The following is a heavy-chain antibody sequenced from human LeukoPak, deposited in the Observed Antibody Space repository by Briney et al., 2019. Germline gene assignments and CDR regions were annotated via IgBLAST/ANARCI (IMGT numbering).Heavy chain of an antibody. J-gene: IGHJ3*02. CDR1: GGTFSSYA. V-gene: IGHV1-69*13. CDR3: ARPRLRNYYDSSGYSNYGAFDI. D-gene: IGHD3-22*01. CDR2: IIPIFGTA. Sequence: ASVKVSCKASGGTFSSYAISWVRQAPGQGLEWMGGIIPIFGTANYAQKFQGRVTITADESTSTAYMELSSLRSEDTAVYYCARPRLRNYYDSSGYSNYGAFDIWGQGTMVTVSP.